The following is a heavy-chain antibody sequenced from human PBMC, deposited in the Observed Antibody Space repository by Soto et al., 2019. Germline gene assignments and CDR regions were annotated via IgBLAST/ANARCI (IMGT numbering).Heavy chain of an antibody. CDR3: ARGGEFCITASCNSSLGDAFDV. V-gene: IGHV1-2*02. J-gene: IGHJ3*01. D-gene: IGHD2-15*01. Sequence: QVQLVQSGAEVKKPGASMKVSCKASGYTFSDYCMHWVRQAPGQGLECMGWISPNSGATNYAQKCQDRVTMPRDASITTAYMELSRLGSDDTAVYYCARGGEFCITASCNSSLGDAFDVWGQGTTATVSS. CDR2: ISPNSGAT. CDR1: GYTFSDYC.